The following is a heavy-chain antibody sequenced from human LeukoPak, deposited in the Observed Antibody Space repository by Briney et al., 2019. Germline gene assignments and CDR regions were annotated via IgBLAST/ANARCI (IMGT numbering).Heavy chain of an antibody. CDR1: GFTFSSYG. V-gene: IGHV3-30*02. J-gene: IGHJ6*02. CDR2: IWYDGSNK. Sequence: GGSLRLSCAASGFTFSSYGMHWVRQAPGKGLEWVAVIWYDGSNKDYADSVKGRFTISRDNSKNTMYLQMNSLRAEDTAVYYCAKGAVAWGYYGMDVWGQGTTLTVSS. D-gene: IGHD6-19*01. CDR3: AKGAVAWGYYGMDV.